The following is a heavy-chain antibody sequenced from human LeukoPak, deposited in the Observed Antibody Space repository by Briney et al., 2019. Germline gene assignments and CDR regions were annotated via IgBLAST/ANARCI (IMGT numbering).Heavy chain of an antibody. V-gene: IGHV3-23*01. CDR2: ISPRGDIK. J-gene: IGHJ4*02. Sequence: QPGGSLRLSCAASGFTFSNHGMNWVRQAPGKGLEWVSGISPRGDIKYYADSVKGRFTISRDNSKKTLYLELSSLTGEDTAVYYCAKDDAWIRFGEWSQGTLVTVSS. CDR3: AKDDAWIRFGE. D-gene: IGHD3-10*01. CDR1: GFTFSNHG.